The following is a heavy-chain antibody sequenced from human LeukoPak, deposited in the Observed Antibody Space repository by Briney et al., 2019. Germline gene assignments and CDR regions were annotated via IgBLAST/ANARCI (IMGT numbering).Heavy chain of an antibody. CDR1: GFTFSGSA. CDR3: ARGGDYGSGSFRWRHFDY. D-gene: IGHD3-10*01. Sequence: GGSLRLSCAAAGFTFSGSAMHWVRQAPGKGLEWVAVISYDGNNKYHADSVKGRFAISRDNSKNTLYLQMNSLRTEDTAVYSCARGGDYGSGSFRWRHFDYWGQGTLVTVSS. J-gene: IGHJ4*02. CDR2: ISYDGNNK. V-gene: IGHV3-30*09.